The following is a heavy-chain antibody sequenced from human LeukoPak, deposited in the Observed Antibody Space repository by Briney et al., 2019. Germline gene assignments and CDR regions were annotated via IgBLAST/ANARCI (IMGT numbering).Heavy chain of an antibody. CDR1: GFTFSSYW. D-gene: IGHD6-13*01. J-gene: IGHJ5*02. V-gene: IGHV3-7*03. CDR2: IKQDGSEK. Sequence: GGSLRLSCAASGFTFSSYWMSWVRQAPGKGLEWVANIKQDGSEKYYVDSVKGRFTISRDNAKNSLYLQMNSLRAEDTALYHCARSGAAVTLHWFDPWGQGTLVTVSS. CDR3: ARSGAAVTLHWFDP.